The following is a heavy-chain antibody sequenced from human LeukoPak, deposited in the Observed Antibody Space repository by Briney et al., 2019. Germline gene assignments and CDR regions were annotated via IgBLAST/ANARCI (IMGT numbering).Heavy chain of an antibody. V-gene: IGHV1-2*02. CDR1: GYTFTGYY. CDR2: INPNSGGT. D-gene: IGHD3-22*01. J-gene: IGHJ4*02. Sequence: ASVKVSCKASGYTFTGYYMHWVRQAPGQGLEWMGWINPNSGGTNYAQKFQGRVTMTRDTSISTAYMELSRLRSDDTAVYYCARAAYYYDSSGSNSPYYFDYWAREPWSPSPQ. CDR3: ARAAYYYDSSGSNSPYYFDY.